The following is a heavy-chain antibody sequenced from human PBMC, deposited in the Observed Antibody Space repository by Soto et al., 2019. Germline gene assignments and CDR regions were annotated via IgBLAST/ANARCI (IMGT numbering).Heavy chain of an antibody. J-gene: IGHJ6*02. D-gene: IGHD3-10*01. CDR3: TTVIWVVPYYYGSGSYLGVGGNGMDV. CDR2: IKSKTDGGTT. V-gene: IGHV3-15*01. CDR1: GFTFSNAW. Sequence: PGGSLRLSCAASGFTFSNAWMSWVRQAPGKGLEWVGRIKSKTDGGTTDYAAPVKGRFTISRDDSKNTLYLQMNSLKTEDTAVYYCTTVIWVVPYYYGSGSYLGVGGNGMDVWGQGTTVTVSS.